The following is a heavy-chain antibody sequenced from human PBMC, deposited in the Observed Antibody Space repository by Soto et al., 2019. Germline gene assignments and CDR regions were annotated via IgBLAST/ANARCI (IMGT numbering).Heavy chain of an antibody. V-gene: IGHV3-49*03. Sequence: GGSLRLSCTASGFTFGDYAMSWFRQAPGKGLEWVGFIRSKAYGGTTEYAASVKGRFTISRDDSKSIAYLQMNSLKTEDTAVYYCTRDPITMVRGVIIDPQNYYYGMDVWGQGTTVTVSS. CDR2: IRSKAYGGTT. D-gene: IGHD3-10*01. CDR1: GFTFGDYA. J-gene: IGHJ6*02. CDR3: TRDPITMVRGVIIDPQNYYYGMDV.